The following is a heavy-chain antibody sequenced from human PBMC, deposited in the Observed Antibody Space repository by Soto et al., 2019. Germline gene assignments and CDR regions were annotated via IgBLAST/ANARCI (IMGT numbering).Heavy chain of an antibody. CDR1: GCSFSSYD. J-gene: IGHJ4*01. V-gene: IGHV3-30*18. CDR3: AKQESHCHHHFD. CDR2: VSCGGTYE. Sequence: GGSRSLSCGGSGCSFSSYDMHWCRQAPGKGREWVAMVSCGGTYEYYADSVKGRFTISRDNSKNAVYRQMNSLRAEDTAVSSSAKQESHCHHHFD. D-gene: IGHD2-21*02.